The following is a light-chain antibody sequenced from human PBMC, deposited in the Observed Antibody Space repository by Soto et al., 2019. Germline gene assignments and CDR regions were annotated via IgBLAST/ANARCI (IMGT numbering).Light chain of an antibody. V-gene: IGKV3-11*01. CDR1: QSVGVY. Sequence: EIVLTQSPVTLSLSPGERATLSCRASQSVGVYSAWYQQKPGQAPRLLIHDASNRATGIPARFSGSGSGTDFTLTISSLEPEDFAVYYCQQRLSLLWTFGQGTKVEIK. CDR3: QQRLSLLWT. J-gene: IGKJ1*01. CDR2: DAS.